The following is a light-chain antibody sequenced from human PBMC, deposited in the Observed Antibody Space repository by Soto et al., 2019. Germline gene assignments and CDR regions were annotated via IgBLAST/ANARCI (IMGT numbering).Light chain of an antibody. CDR2: GAY. J-gene: IGKJ1*01. CDR1: QSGGNN. CDR3: QHYNYWPPKT. V-gene: IGKV3-15*01. Sequence: EIVMTQSPGTLSVSPGERTTLSCRASQSGGNNLAWYQQKPGQAPRLLIYGAYTRATGIPARFSGSGSGTDFTLTISSLQSEDFAVYYCQHYNYWPPKTFGQGTKVDIK.